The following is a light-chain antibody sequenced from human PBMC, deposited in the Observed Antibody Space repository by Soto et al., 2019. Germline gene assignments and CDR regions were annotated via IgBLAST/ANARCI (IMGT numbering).Light chain of an antibody. CDR3: HQYDNVPQT. Sequence: DIQMTQSPSSLSASVGDRVTITCQARQDIGNFLNWYQQKPGKAPKLLIYDASNLQTGVASRFSGSGSGTHFTFTISSLQPEDSATYYCHQYDNVPQTFGQGTKLEIK. J-gene: IGKJ2*01. CDR2: DAS. V-gene: IGKV1-33*01. CDR1: QDIGNF.